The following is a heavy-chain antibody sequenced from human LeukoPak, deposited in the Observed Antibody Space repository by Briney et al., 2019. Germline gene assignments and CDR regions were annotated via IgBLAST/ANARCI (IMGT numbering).Heavy chain of an antibody. CDR2: IIPILGIA. J-gene: IGHJ6*03. D-gene: IGHD3-10*01. CDR3: ARGRSKVLLWFGEGDYYMDV. Sequence: ASVKVSCKASGGTFSSYTISWVPQAPGQRLEWMGRIIPILGIANYAQKFPGRVTITADKSTSTAYMELSSLRSEDTAVYYCARGRSKVLLWFGEGDYYMDVWGKGTTVTVSS. CDR1: GGTFSSYT. V-gene: IGHV1-69*02.